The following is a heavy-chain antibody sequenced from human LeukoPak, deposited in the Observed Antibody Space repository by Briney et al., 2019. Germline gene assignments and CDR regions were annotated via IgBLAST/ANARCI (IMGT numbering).Heavy chain of an antibody. CDR1: GGSIRSSYYY. J-gene: IGHJ4*02. CDR2: IYYSGST. V-gene: IGHV4-31*03. CDR3: ARERGSSSYFYFDY. D-gene: IGHD6-13*01. Sequence: PSETLSLTCTVSGGSIRSSYYYWGWIRQPPGKGLEWIGYIYYSGSTYYNPSLKSRVTISVDTSKNQFSLRLSSVTAADTAVYYCARERGSSSYFYFDYWGQGTLVTVSS.